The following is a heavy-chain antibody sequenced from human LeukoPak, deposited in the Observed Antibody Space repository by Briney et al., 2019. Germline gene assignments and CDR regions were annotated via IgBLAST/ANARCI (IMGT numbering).Heavy chain of an antibody. CDR1: GGSISSYY. D-gene: IGHD1-26*01. Sequence: SETLSPTCTVSGGSISSYYWSWIRQPPGKGLEWIGYIYYSGSTNYNPSLKSRVTISVDTSKNQFSLRLSSVTAADTAVYYCAREFGAGAYDYWGQGTLVTVSS. J-gene: IGHJ4*02. CDR3: AREFGAGAYDY. CDR2: IYYSGST. V-gene: IGHV4-59*01.